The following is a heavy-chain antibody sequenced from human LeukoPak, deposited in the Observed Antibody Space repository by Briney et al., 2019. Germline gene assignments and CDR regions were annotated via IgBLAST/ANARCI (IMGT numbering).Heavy chain of an antibody. CDR3: AKGTVGAKY. Sequence: GGSLRLSCAASGFTFSSYSMNWVRQAPGKGLEWVSTISGGGSPTYSADSVKGRFTISRDNAGNSLYLQINSLRVDDTAVYYCAKGTVGAKYWGQGTLVIVSS. V-gene: IGHV3-21*01. D-gene: IGHD1-26*01. J-gene: IGHJ4*02. CDR1: GFTFSSYS. CDR2: ISGGGSPT.